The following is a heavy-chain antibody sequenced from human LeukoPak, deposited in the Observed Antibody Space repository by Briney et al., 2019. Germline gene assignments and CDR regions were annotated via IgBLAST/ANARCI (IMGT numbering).Heavy chain of an antibody. V-gene: IGHV1-46*01. J-gene: IGHJ1*01. CDR2: INPSGGST. D-gene: IGHD5-12*01. Sequence: ASVKVSCKAPGDTLITHYISWVRQAPGQGLEWMGIINPSGGSTSYAQKFQGRVTMTRDTSTSTVYMELSSLRSEDTAVYYCARDVDPHFWGQGTLVTVSS. CDR3: ARDVDPHF. CDR1: GDTLITHY.